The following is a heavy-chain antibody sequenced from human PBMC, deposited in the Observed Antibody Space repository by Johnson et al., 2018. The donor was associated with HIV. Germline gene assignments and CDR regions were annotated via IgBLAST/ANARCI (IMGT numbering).Heavy chain of an antibody. CDR3: AKALTTVVTPGPEAFDI. Sequence: VQLVESGGGVVQPGRSLRLSCAASGFTFSSYAMHWVRQVPGKGLEWGSRISWYSGSIGCADSVKGRFTTSRDNSKNTLYLQMNSLRAEDTAVYYCAKALTTVVTPGPEAFDIWGQGTMVTVSS. J-gene: IGHJ3*02. CDR1: GFTFSSYA. V-gene: IGHV3-9*01. CDR2: ISWYSGSI. D-gene: IGHD4-23*01.